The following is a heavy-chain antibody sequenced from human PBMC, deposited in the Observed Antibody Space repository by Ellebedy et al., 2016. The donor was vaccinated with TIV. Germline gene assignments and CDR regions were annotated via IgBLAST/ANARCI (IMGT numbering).Heavy chain of an antibody. J-gene: IGHJ4*02. CDR1: GFTFSSYG. V-gene: IGHV3-30*18. CDR3: AKDRDSSGWSPFDY. CDR2: ISYDGSNK. Sequence: GGSLRLXXAASGFTFSSYGMHWVRQAPGKGLEWVAVISYDGSNKYYADSVKGRFTISRDNSKNTLYLQMNSLRAEDTAVYYCAKDRDSSGWSPFDYWGQGTLVTVSS. D-gene: IGHD6-19*01.